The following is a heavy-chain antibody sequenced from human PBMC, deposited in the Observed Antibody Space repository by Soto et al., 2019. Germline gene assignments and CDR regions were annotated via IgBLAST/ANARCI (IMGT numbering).Heavy chain of an antibody. D-gene: IGHD3-10*01. CDR3: ITAALIWFGEFPDAFDI. J-gene: IGHJ3*02. CDR2: IKSKTDGGTT. CDR1: RFAGSNGW. V-gene: IGHV3-15*01. Sequence: GSLTLPSAASRFAGSNGWLRWVRQAPGKGLEGVGRIKSKTDGGTTDYAAPVKGRFTISRDDSKNTLYLQMNSLKTEDTAVYYCITAALIWFGEFPDAFDIWGQGTMVTVS.